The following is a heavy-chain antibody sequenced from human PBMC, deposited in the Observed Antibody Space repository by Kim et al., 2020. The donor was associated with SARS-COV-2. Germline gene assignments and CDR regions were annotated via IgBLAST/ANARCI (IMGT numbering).Heavy chain of an antibody. CDR1: GFTFSSYG. J-gene: IGHJ3*02. CDR3: ARGSMFYEAFDI. D-gene: IGHD3-10*02. CDR2: ISYDGSNK. V-gene: IGHV3-33*05. Sequence: GGSLRLSCAASGFTFSSYGMHWVRQAPGKGLEWLAVISYDGSNKYYADSVKGRFTISRDNSKNTLYLQMNSLRAEDTAVYYCARGSMFYEAFDIWGQGTMVTVSS.